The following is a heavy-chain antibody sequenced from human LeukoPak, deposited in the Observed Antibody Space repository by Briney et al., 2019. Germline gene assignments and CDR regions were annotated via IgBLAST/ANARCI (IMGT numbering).Heavy chain of an antibody. CDR1: GGSMRSYY. Sequence: PSESLSLTCTVSGGSMRSYYWSWIRQPPGKGLELIGYVYYSGTANYNPSLESRVTILVDTSKSQFSLNLSSVTAADTAVYYCARTKSGWYYSDYWGQGTLV. J-gene: IGHJ4*02. V-gene: IGHV4-59*08. CDR2: VYYSGTA. CDR3: ARTKSGWYYSDY. D-gene: IGHD6-19*01.